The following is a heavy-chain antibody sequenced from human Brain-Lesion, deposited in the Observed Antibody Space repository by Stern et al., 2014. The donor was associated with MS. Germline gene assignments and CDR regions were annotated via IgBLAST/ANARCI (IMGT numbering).Heavy chain of an antibody. V-gene: IGHV5-51*01. D-gene: IGHD6-19*01. CDR3: ARTYSSGWYGGHAFDI. Sequence: VQLVQSGAEVKKPGESLKISCKGSGYRFDNYWIGWVRQKPGKGLEWMGIIYTADSVTRYSPSLQGQVIISADKSISTVYLQWSSLKASDTAMYYCARTYSSGWYGGHAFDIWGQGTMVTVSS. CDR1: GYRFDNYW. CDR2: IYTADSVT. J-gene: IGHJ3*02.